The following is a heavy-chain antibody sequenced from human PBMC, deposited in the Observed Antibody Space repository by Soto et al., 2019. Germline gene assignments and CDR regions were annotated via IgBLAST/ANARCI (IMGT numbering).Heavy chain of an antibody. CDR3: ARVPFTIFGVATGFWFEA. CDR1: GGSISSSNW. Sequence: SETLSLTCAVSGGSISSSNWWSWIRQPPGKGLKWIGNIYYSVSTYYIPFLKSRVTMSVDTSKNQFSLKLSSVTAADTAVYYCARVPFTIFGVATGFWFEAWGQGILVTVSS. J-gene: IGHJ5*02. D-gene: IGHD3-3*01. V-gene: IGHV4-39*01. CDR2: IYYSVST.